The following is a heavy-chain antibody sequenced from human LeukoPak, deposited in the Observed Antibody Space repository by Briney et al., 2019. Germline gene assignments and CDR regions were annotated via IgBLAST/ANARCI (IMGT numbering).Heavy chain of an antibody. Sequence: SETLSLTCTVSGGSISSYYWSWIRQSPGKGLEWIGYIFYIGSTNYNPSLKSRVTISVDTSKNQFSLKLSSVTAADTAVYYCARRKVLLAGSDAFDIWGQGTMATVSS. CDR1: GGSISSYY. V-gene: IGHV4-59*08. CDR3: ARRKVLLAGSDAFDI. CDR2: IFYIGST. D-gene: IGHD6-19*01. J-gene: IGHJ3*02.